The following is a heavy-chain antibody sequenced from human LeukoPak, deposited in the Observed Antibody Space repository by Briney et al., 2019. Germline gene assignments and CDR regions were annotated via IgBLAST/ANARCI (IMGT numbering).Heavy chain of an antibody. V-gene: IGHV3-74*01. CDR3: VRDGRNWL. Sequence: GGSLRLSCAASGFTFSDYWMHWVRLGPGKGPVWVSRINGDGRSTNHAGSVKGRFAISRDNAKNTLYLQMNSLRAEDTAMYYCVRDGRNWLWGQGTLVTVSS. D-gene: IGHD1-1*01. J-gene: IGHJ4*02. CDR1: GFTFSDYW. CDR2: INGDGRST.